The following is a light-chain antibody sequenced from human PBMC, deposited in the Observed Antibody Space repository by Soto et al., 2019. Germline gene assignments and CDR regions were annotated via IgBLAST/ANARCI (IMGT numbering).Light chain of an antibody. J-gene: IGKJ3*01. CDR3: QQYNNWLFT. Sequence: EIVMTQSPATLSVSPGERATLSCRASQSVSSNLAWYQQKPGQAPRLLIYAASIRATGIPARFSGSGSGTEFTLTISSLQSEDFAVYYCQQYNNWLFTFGPGTKVDIK. V-gene: IGKV3D-15*01. CDR1: QSVSSN. CDR2: AAS.